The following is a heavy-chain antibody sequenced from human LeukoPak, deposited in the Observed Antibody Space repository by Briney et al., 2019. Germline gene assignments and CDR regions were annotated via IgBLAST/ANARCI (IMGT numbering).Heavy chain of an antibody. V-gene: IGHV1-69*04. CDR3: ARVLCSGGSCYRYFDY. CDR1: GGTFSSYA. J-gene: IGHJ4*02. D-gene: IGHD2-15*01. Sequence: ASVKVSCKASGGTFSSYAIRWVRQAPGQGLAWMGRIIPILGIANYAQKFQGRVTITADKSTSTAYMELSSLRSEDTAVYYCARVLCSGGSCYRYFDYWGQGTLVTVSS. CDR2: IIPILGIA.